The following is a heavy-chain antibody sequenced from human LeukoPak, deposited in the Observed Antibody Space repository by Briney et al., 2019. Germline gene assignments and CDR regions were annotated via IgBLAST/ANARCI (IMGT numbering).Heavy chain of an antibody. J-gene: IGHJ5*02. CDR1: GFTFSSYG. CDR3: ARGMLLGRFDP. Sequence: GGSLRLSCAASGFTFSSYGMNWVRQAPGKGLEWVSSISSSSSYIYYADSVKGRFTISRDNAKNSLYLQMNSLRAEDTAVYYCARGMLLGRFDPWGQGTLVTVSS. D-gene: IGHD2-15*01. V-gene: IGHV3-21*01. CDR2: ISSSSSYI.